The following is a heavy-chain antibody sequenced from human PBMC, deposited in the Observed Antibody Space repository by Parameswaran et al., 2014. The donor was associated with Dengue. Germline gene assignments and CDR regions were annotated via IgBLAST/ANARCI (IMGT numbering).Heavy chain of an antibody. CDR2: ISSSSSYI. Sequence: VRQAPGKGLEWVSSISSSSSYIYYADSVKGRFTISRDNAKNSLYLQMNSLRAEDTAVYYCARDKNHYYYDSSGWDDYYYYYGMDVWGQGTTVTVSS. V-gene: IGHV3-21*01. D-gene: IGHD3-22*01. CDR3: ARDKNHYYYDSSGWDDYYYYYGMDV. J-gene: IGHJ6*02.